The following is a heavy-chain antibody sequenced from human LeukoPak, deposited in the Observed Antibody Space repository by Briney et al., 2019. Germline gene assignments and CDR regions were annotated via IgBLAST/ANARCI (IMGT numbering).Heavy chain of an antibody. D-gene: IGHD1-1*01. CDR1: GYAFNTFG. CDR3: ARFRIAVTGIPDY. J-gene: IGHJ4*02. V-gene: IGHV1-18*04. CDR2: MSAHNGNT. Sequence: GASVRVSCKASGYAFNTFGISWLRQAPGQGLEWMGWMSAHNGNTYYAQEFEDRITMTTDTSTSTAYMELRSLRSDDTATYYCARFRIAVTGIPDYWGQGTLVTVS.